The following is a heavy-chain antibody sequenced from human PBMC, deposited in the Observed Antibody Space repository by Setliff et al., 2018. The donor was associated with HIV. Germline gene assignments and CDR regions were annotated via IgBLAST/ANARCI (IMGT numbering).Heavy chain of an antibody. CDR3: ARPLTPSYNFWGDAFAV. Sequence: KASETLSLTCNVSGGSVTSGNFYWGWIRQPPGKGLEWIGSSHDSGSASYNPSLRRRVTISVDASKNQLSLTLTSVTASDTAVYYCARPLTPSYNFWGDAFAVWGQGTVVTVSS. J-gene: IGHJ3*01. CDR1: GGSVTSGNFY. CDR2: SHDSGSA. V-gene: IGHV4-39*01. D-gene: IGHD3-3*01.